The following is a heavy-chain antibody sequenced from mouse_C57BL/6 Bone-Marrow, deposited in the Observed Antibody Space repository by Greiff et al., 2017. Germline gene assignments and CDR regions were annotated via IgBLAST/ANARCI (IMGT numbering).Heavy chain of an antibody. V-gene: IGHV14-2*01. D-gene: IGHD1-1*01. J-gene: IGHJ3*01. CDR3: AREYYGSSPFAY. CDR2: IDPEDGEP. Sequence: VQLQPSGAELVKPGASVKLSCTASGFNFKDYYMHWVKQRTEQGLEWIGRIDPEDGEPKYAPKFQGKATITADTSSNTAYLQLSSLTDEDTAVYYCAREYYGSSPFAYGGQGTLVTVSA. CDR1: GFNFKDYY.